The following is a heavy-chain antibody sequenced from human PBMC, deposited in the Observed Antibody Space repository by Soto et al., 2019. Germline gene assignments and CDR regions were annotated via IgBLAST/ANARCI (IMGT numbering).Heavy chain of an antibody. CDR2: INHSGST. Sequence: SETLSLTCAVYGGSFSGYYWSWIRQPPGKGLEWIGEINHSGSTNYNPSLKSRVTISVDTSKNQFSLKLSSVTAADTAVYYCAREFIVVVVAATMRWFDPWGQGTLVTVSS. V-gene: IGHV4-34*01. CDR3: AREFIVVVVAATMRWFDP. CDR1: GGSFSGYY. J-gene: IGHJ5*02. D-gene: IGHD2-15*01.